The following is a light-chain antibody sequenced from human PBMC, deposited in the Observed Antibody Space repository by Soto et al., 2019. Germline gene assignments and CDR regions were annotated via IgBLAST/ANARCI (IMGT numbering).Light chain of an antibody. CDR3: QQRSNWIT. CDR1: QSVSSSY. V-gene: IGKV3-11*01. Sequence: IVLTQSPGTLSLSPGERATLSCRASQSVSSSYLAWYQQKPGQAPRLLIYDASYRATGIPARFSGSGSGTDFILTISSLEPEDFAIYYCQQRSNWITFGQGTRLEI. J-gene: IGKJ5*01. CDR2: DAS.